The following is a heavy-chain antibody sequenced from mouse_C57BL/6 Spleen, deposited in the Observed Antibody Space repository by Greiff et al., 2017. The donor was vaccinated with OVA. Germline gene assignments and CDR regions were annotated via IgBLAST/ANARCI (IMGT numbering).Heavy chain of an antibody. CDR2: INPRNGGT. J-gene: IGHJ1*03. Sequence: QVQLQQPGTELVKPGASVKLSCKASGYTFTSYWMHWVKQRPGQGLEWIGNINPRNGGTNYNEKFKGKANLTVEQYYRTAYMQLSSLTYEDSAVYYCARCPSGWYFDVGGTGTTVTVSS. CDR1: GYTFTSYW. V-gene: IGHV1-53*01. CDR3: ARCPSGWYFDV. D-gene: IGHD3-1*01.